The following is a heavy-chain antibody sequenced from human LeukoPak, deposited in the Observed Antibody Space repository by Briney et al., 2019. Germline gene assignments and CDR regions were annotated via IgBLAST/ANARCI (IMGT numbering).Heavy chain of an antibody. CDR3: ARKRRYYDSSGYLFDY. J-gene: IGHJ4*02. V-gene: IGHV3-21*01. D-gene: IGHD3-22*01. CDR2: ITTSSSYI. CDR1: GFTFSTYY. Sequence: GGSLRLSCAASGFTFSTYYMNWVRQAPGKGLEWVSSITTSSSYIYYADSVKGPFTISRDNAKNSLYLQMNSLRAEDTAVYYCARKRRYYDSSGYLFDYWGQGTLVTVSS.